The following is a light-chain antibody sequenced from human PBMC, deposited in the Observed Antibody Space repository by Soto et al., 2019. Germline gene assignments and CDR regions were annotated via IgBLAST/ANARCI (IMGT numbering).Light chain of an antibody. V-gene: IGKV3-15*01. CDR3: QQYNNWPYT. J-gene: IGKJ2*01. CDR2: GAS. CDR1: QSVSSN. Sequence: EIVMTQSPVTLSVSPGERATLSCRASQSVSSNLAWYQQKPGQTPRLLIFGASTRATGFPARFSGSGSGTEFTLTISSLQSEDVAVYYCQQYNNWPYTFGQGTKLEI.